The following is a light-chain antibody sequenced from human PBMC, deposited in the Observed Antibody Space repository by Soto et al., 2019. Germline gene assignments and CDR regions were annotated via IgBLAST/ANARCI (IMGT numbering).Light chain of an antibody. CDR3: QQYNSYSET. J-gene: IGKJ1*01. CDR1: QSISTW. Sequence: QMTQSPSTLSASVGDRVTITCRASQSISTWLAWYQQKPGKAPKLLIYDASSLESGVPSRFSGSGSGTEFTLTISSLQPDDFATYYCQQYNSYSETFGQGTKVDIK. CDR2: DAS. V-gene: IGKV1-5*01.